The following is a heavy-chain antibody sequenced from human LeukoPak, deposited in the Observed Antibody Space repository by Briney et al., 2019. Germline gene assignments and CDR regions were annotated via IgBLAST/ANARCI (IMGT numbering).Heavy chain of an antibody. CDR1: GFTFGDSA. CDR3: ARRAGEYSHPYDY. Sequence: PGGSLRLSCTASGFTFGDSAMSWVRQAPGKGLEWVSFIYSGGNTHYSDSVKGRFTISRDNSKNTLYLQMNSLRAEDTAVYYCARRAGEYSHPYDYWGQGTLVTVSS. V-gene: IGHV3-53*01. CDR2: IYSGGNT. D-gene: IGHD4-17*01. J-gene: IGHJ4*02.